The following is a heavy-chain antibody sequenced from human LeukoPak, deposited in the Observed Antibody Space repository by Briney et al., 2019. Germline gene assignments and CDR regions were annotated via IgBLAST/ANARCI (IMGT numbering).Heavy chain of an antibody. CDR2: ISWNTGNI. D-gene: IGHD6-13*01. V-gene: IGHV3-9*01. Sequence: PGGSLRLSCAASGFTFDDYAMHWVRQAPGKGLEWVSGISWNTGNIGYADSVKGRFTISRDNAKNSLYLQMNSLRAEDTAVYYCARGTSSSWYPLDFDYWGQGTLVTVSS. CDR1: GFTFDDYA. J-gene: IGHJ4*02. CDR3: ARGTSSSWYPLDFDY.